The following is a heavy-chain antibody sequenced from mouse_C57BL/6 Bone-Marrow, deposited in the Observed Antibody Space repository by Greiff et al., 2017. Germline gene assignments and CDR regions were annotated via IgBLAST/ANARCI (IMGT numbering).Heavy chain of an antibody. J-gene: IGHJ2*01. CDR2: IVPETGGT. D-gene: IGHD1-1*01. V-gene: IGHV1-15*01. CDR3: TLYGSYYFDD. Sequence: QVQLQQSGAELVRPGASVTLSCKASGYTFTDYEMHWVKQTPVHGLEWIGAIVPETGGTAYNQKFKGKATLTAAKSSTTAYMELRSLTSEDSAVYYCTLYGSYYFDDWGKGTTLTVSS. CDR1: GYTFTDYE.